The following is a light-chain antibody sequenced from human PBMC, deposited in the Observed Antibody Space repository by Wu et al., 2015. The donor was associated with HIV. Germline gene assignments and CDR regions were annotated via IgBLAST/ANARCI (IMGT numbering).Light chain of an antibody. CDR1: ESVKGNY. V-gene: IGKV3-20*01. J-gene: IGKJ5*01. Sequence: EIVLTQSPDTLSLSPGERATLSCRASESVKGNYLAWYQQKPGQAPRLLIYATSNRATGIPDRISGSGSGTLFTLTISRLEPEDSAVYFCQQYVSSPTFGQGTRLEIK. CDR3: QQYVSSPT. CDR2: ATS.